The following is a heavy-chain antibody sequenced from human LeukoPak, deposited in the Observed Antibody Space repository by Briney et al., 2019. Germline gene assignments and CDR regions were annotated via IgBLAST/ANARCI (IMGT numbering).Heavy chain of an antibody. D-gene: IGHD2-15*01. V-gene: IGHV2-26*01. CDR1: GFSLSNARMG. Sequence: ESGPVLVKLTETLTLTCTVSGFSLSNARMGVSWIRQPPGKALEWLAHIFSNDEKSYSTSLKSRLTISKDTSKSQVVLTMTNMDPVDTATYYCAREGWYCSGGSCFRRQFYFDYWGQGTLVTVSS. J-gene: IGHJ4*02. CDR3: AREGWYCSGGSCFRRQFYFDY. CDR2: IFSNDEK.